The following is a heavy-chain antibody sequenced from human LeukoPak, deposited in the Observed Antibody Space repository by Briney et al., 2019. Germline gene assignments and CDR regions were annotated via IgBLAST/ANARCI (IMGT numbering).Heavy chain of an antibody. V-gene: IGHV3-7*01. J-gene: IGHJ6*03. CDR2: IKQDGSEK. CDR1: GFTFSSYW. CDR3: ARVWGYGSGSYSSTTNYYYMDV. D-gene: IGHD3-10*01. Sequence: SGGSLRLSCAASGFTFSSYWMSWVRQAPGKGLEWVANIKQDGSEKYYVDSVKGRFTISRDNAKNSLYLQMNSLRAEDTAVYYCARVWGYGSGSYSSTTNYYYMDVWGKGTTVTISS.